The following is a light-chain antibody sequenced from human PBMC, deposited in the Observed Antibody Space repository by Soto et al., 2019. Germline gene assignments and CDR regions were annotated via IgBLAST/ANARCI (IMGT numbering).Light chain of an antibody. V-gene: IGLV2-8*01. CDR2: EVT. CDR3: ASYAGTRLFV. J-gene: IGLJ1*01. Sequence: QSALTQPPSASGSPGQSVTISCTGTSSDVGNYNSVSWYQQHPGKAPKVIIYEVTKRPSGVPDRFSGSKSGNTASLTVSGLQADDEAEYYCASYAGTRLFVFGSGTKVTVL. CDR1: SSDVGNYNS.